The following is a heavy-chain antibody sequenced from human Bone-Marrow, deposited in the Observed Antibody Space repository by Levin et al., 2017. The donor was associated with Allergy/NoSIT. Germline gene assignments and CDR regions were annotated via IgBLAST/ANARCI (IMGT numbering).Heavy chain of an antibody. CDR2: ISSSGGST. CDR3: AKAKSHLDYYGSGSYDF. CDR1: GFTFYNYV. J-gene: IGHJ4*02. D-gene: IGHD3-10*01. V-gene: IGHV3-23*01. Sequence: GGSLRLSCAASGFTFYNYVMNWVRQSPGKGLEWVSGISSSGGSTYYADSVKGRFTISRDNSKNTLYLQINSLRAEDTAVYYCAKAKSHLDYYGSGSYDFWGQGTLVTVS.